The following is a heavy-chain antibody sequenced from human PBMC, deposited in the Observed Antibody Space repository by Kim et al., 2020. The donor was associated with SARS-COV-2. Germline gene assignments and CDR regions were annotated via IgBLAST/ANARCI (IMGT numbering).Heavy chain of an antibody. J-gene: IGHJ4*02. CDR1: GYSFTSYW. CDR3: ARNYYYGSGSYYTSYY. D-gene: IGHD3-10*01. Sequence: GESLKISCKGSGYSFTSYWIGWVRQMPGKGLEWMGIVYPGDSDTRYSPSFQGQATISADESISTAYLQWSSLKASDTAMYYCARNYYYGSGSYYTSYYWGQGTLVTVSS. V-gene: IGHV5-51*01. CDR2: VYPGDSDT.